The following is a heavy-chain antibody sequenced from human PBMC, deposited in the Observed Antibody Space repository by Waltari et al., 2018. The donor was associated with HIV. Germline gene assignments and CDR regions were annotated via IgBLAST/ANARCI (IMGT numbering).Heavy chain of an antibody. CDR2: IYYSGST. CDR1: GGSISSSSYY. V-gene: IGHV4-39*01. J-gene: IGHJ5*02. CDR3: ARGPQEVVQAAKGWFDP. Sequence: QLQLQESGPGLVKPSETLSLTCTVSGGSISSSSYYWGWIRQPPGKGLEWIGSIYYSGSTYYNPSLKSRVTISVDTSKNQFSLKLSSVTAADTAVYYCARGPQEVVQAAKGWFDPWGQGTLVTVSS. D-gene: IGHD2-2*01.